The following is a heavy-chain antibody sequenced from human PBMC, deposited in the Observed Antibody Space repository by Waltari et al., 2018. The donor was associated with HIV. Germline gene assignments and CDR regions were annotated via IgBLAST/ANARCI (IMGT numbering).Heavy chain of an antibody. Sequence: QVQLNQWGAGLLKPSETLSLTCDVYGGSFSGNHWNWIRQPPGKGLEWIGEINHAGITNYAPSVKSRVTMSLDTAMNQFALKLTSVTAADTSLYYCARRAPMAYFDYWGQGSLVTFSS. J-gene: IGHJ4*02. CDR2: INHAGIT. D-gene: IGHD2-8*01. CDR3: ARRAPMAYFDY. V-gene: IGHV4-34*01. CDR1: GGSFSGNH.